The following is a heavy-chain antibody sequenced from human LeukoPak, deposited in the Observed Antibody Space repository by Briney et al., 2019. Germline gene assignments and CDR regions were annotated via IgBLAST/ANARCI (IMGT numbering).Heavy chain of an antibody. D-gene: IGHD3-10*02. V-gene: IGHV3-30*02. CDR3: AKAPDVAGFYMDV. Sequence: AIIRSDGSDKSYAHSVEGRMTISRDNSQNTLYLQMNSLRAEDTAVYFCAKAPDVAGFYMDVWGKGTTVTVSS. CDR2: IRSDGSDK. J-gene: IGHJ6*03.